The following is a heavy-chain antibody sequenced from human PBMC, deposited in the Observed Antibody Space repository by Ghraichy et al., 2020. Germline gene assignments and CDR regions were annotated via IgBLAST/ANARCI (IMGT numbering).Heavy chain of an antibody. CDR2: IKQDGSER. V-gene: IGHV3-7*01. CDR3: AKNIVAAGKILYYYYGMDV. D-gene: IGHD5-12*01. Sequence: GILNISCAASGFTFSGYWMSWVRQAPGKGLEWVASIKQDGSERKYVDSVKGRFTISRDNAKNSLYLQMNSLRAEDTAVYYCAKNIVAAGKILYYYYGMDVWGQGTTVTVSS. CDR1: GFTFSGYW. J-gene: IGHJ6*02.